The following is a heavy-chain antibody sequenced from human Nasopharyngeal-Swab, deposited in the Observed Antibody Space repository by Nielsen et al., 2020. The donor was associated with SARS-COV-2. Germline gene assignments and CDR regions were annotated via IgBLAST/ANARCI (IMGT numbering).Heavy chain of an antibody. CDR2: INSDGSST. Sequence: GGSLRLSCAASGFTFSSYWMHWVRQAPGKGLVWVSRINSDGSSTSYADSVKGRFTISRDNAKNTLYLQMNSLRAEDTAVYYCAGVPNRGYFDYWGQGTLVTVSS. D-gene: IGHD3-10*01. J-gene: IGHJ4*02. CDR3: AGVPNRGYFDY. CDR1: GFTFSSYW. V-gene: IGHV3-74*01.